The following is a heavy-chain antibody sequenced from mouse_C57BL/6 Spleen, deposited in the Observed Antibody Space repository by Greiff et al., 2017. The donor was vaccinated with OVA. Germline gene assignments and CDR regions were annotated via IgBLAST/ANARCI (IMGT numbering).Heavy chain of an antibody. CDR2: IHPTSGST. V-gene: IGHV1-64*01. J-gene: IGHJ4*01. D-gene: IGHD1-1*01. CDR3: ARDLDYYGSTCAMDY. CDR1: GYTFTSYW. Sequence: VKLQQPGAELVKPGASVKLSCKASGYTFTSYWMHWVKQRPGQGLEWIGMIHPTSGSTNYNEKFKSKATLTVDKSSSTAYMQLSSLTSEDSAVDYCARDLDYYGSTCAMDYWGKGTSVTVSS.